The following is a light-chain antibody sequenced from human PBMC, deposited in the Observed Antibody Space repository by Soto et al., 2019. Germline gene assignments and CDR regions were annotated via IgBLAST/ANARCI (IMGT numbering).Light chain of an antibody. V-gene: IGKV1-39*01. J-gene: IGKJ1*01. Sequence: DIQMTQSPYSLYASVGDRVTITCRASQSISDLLNWYQQKPGKAPKLLIYAASTLQSGVPSRVSGSVSGTDFTLTISGLDPEDFATYYCQQTYSTPQTFGQGTKV. CDR1: QSISDL. CDR3: QQTYSTPQT. CDR2: AAS.